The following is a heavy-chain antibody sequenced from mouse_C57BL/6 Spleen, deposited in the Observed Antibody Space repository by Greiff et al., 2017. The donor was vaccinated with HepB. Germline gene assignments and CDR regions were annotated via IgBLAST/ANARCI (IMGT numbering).Heavy chain of an antibody. J-gene: IGHJ3*01. Sequence: VKLQESGAELMKPGASVKLSCKATGYTFTGYWIEWVKQRPGHGLEWIGEILPGSGSTNYNEKFKGKATLTVDQSSSTAYMQLNSLTSEDSAVYYCARDDYDGAWFAYWGQGTLVTVSA. D-gene: IGHD2-4*01. CDR2: ILPGSGST. CDR3: ARDDYDGAWFAY. V-gene: IGHV1-9*01. CDR1: GYTFTGYW.